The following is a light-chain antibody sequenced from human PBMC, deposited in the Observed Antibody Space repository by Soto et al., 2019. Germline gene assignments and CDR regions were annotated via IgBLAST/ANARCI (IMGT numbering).Light chain of an antibody. CDR3: QQRSNWPIT. CDR1: QSVSSY. V-gene: IGKV3-11*01. Sequence: EIVLTQSPATLSLSPGDRATLSCRASQSVSSYLAWYQQKPGQAPRLLIYDASNRATDIPARFSGSGSGTDFTLTISSLEPEDFAVYYFQQRSNWPITFGQGTRLEIK. CDR2: DAS. J-gene: IGKJ5*01.